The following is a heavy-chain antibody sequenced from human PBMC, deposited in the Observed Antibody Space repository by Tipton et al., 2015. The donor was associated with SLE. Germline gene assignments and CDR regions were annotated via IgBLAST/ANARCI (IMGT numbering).Heavy chain of an antibody. Sequence: LRLSCTVSGGSISSYYWSWIRQPPWKGLEWIGYIYYSGSTNYNPSLKSRVTISVDTSKNQFSLKLSSVTAADTAVYYCARWAGPTVNFDYWGQGTLVTVSS. CDR1: GGSISSYY. V-gene: IGHV4-59*01. CDR2: IYYSGST. CDR3: ARWAGPTVNFDY. J-gene: IGHJ4*02. D-gene: IGHD4-11*01.